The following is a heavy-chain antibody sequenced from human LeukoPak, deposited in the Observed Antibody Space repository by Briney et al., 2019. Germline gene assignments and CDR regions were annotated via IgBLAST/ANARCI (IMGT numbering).Heavy chain of an antibody. CDR1: GGSISSYY. D-gene: IGHD3-3*01. V-gene: IGHV4-34*01. CDR3: ARALGYDFWSGHNPYYFDY. Sequence: SETLSLTCTVSGGSISSYYWSWIRQPPGKGLEWIGEINHSGSTNYNPSLKSRVTISVDTSKNQFSLKLSSVTAADTAVYYCARALGYDFWSGHNPYYFDYWGQGTLVTVSS. J-gene: IGHJ4*02. CDR2: INHSGST.